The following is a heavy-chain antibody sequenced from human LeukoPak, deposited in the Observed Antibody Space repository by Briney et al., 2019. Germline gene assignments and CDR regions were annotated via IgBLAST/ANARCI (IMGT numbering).Heavy chain of an antibody. CDR1: GYTFTGYY. CDR2: INPNSGGT. D-gene: IGHD3-10*01. CDR3: ARSERITGYDY. J-gene: IGHJ4*02. V-gene: IGHV1-2*02. Sequence: ASVKVSCKASGYTFTGYYMHWVRQAPGQGLEWMGWINPNSGGTNYAQKFQGRVTMTRDTSTSTVYMELSSLRSEDTAVYYCARSERITGYDYWGQGTLVTVSS.